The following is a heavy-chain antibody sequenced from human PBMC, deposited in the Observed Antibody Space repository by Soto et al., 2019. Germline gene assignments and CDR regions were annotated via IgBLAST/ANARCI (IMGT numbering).Heavy chain of an antibody. Sequence: GVFMRLSCAASGFTISSYGMHWVSQAPGKGLEWLSVISYHGSDIYYADSVKDRFTISRDSFKNTVYLQMNSLRPDDTALYYCARDPVAVTGSFSHWWGQGTLFTVSS. J-gene: IGHJ4*01. CDR3: ARDPVAVTGSFSHW. CDR2: ISYHGSDI. D-gene: IGHD6-19*01. V-gene: IGHV3-30*03. CDR1: GFTISSYG.